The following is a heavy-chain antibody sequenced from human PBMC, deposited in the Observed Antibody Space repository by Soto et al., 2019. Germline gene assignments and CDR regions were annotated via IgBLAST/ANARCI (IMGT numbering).Heavy chain of an antibody. CDR2: IYYSGST. CDR1: GGSISSGGYY. J-gene: IGHJ4*02. CDR3: ARKRKAIFGVGGFDY. Sequence: QVQLQESGPGLVKPSQTLSLTCTVSGGSISSGGYYWSWIRQPPGQGLEWIGYIYYSGSTYYNLSLKCRVTISVDTSKNQFSLKLSSVTAADTAVYYCARKRKAIFGVGGFDYWGQGTLVTGSS. V-gene: IGHV4-31*03. D-gene: IGHD3-3*01.